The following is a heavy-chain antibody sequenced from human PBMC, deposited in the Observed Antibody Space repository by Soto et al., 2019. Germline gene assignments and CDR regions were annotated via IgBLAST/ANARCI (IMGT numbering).Heavy chain of an antibody. CDR1: GGSISSSSYY. Sequence: QLQLQESGPGLVKPSETLSLTCTVSGGSISSSSYYWGWIRQPPGKGLEWIGSIYYSGSTYYNLSLKSRVTISVDTSKNQFSRKLSSVTAADTAVYYCASSRYCSSTSCYADFDYWGQGTLVTVSS. CDR3: ASSRYCSSTSCYADFDY. D-gene: IGHD2-2*01. J-gene: IGHJ4*02. CDR2: IYYSGST. V-gene: IGHV4-39*01.